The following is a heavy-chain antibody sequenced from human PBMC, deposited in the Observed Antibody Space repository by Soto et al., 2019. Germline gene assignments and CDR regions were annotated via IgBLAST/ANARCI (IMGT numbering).Heavy chain of an antibody. V-gene: IGHV3-7*01. D-gene: IGHD2-2*01. CDR1: GFTFSSYW. CDR2: INQGGSQK. J-gene: IGHJ4*02. Sequence: EVQLVESGGGLVQPGGSLRLSCAASGFTFSSYWMSWVRRAPGKGLEWVANINQGGSQKYYVDSVKGRFTISRDNAKNSLYLQMNSLRAEDTAVYYCARIYCSTTSCYYDYWGQGTLVTVSS. CDR3: ARIYCSTTSCYYDY.